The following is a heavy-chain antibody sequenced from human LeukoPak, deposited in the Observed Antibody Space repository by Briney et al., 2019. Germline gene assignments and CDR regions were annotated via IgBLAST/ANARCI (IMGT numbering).Heavy chain of an antibody. Sequence: SETLSPTCTVSGGSITNYYWSWIRQPPGKGLEWIGYIYNSGSTNYNPSLKSRAAISVDMSKNQFSLKLSSVTAADTAVYYCARKTGYYYGVDVWGQGTTVTVSS. CDR1: GGSITNYY. D-gene: IGHD1-1*01. CDR2: IYNSGST. CDR3: ARKTGYYYGVDV. V-gene: IGHV4-59*08. J-gene: IGHJ6*02.